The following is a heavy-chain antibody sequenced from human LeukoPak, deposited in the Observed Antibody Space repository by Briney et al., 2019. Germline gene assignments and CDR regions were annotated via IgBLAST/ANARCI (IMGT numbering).Heavy chain of an antibody. V-gene: IGHV3-30*02. D-gene: IGHD6-6*01. Sequence: GGSLRLSCAASGFTFSSYGMHWVRQAPGKGLEWVAFIRYDGSNKYYADSVKGRFTISRDNSKNTLYLQMNSLRAEDTAVYYCANLIEYSSSSGPGTPRGFDYWGQGTLVTVSS. J-gene: IGHJ4*02. CDR2: IRYDGSNK. CDR3: ANLIEYSSSSGPGTPRGFDY. CDR1: GFTFSSYG.